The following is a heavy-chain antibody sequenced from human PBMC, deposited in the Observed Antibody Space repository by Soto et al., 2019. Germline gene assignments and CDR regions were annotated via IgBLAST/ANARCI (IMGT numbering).Heavy chain of an antibody. V-gene: IGHV3-48*02. CDR3: ARVGEQWLVPYFDY. Sequence: GGSLRLSCAASGFTFSSYSMNWVRQAPGKGLEWVSYISSSSSTIYYADSVKGRFTISRDNAKNSLYLQMNSLRDEDTAVYYCARVGEQWLVPYFDYWGQGTLVTVSS. J-gene: IGHJ4*02. CDR1: GFTFSSYS. D-gene: IGHD6-19*01. CDR2: ISSSSSTI.